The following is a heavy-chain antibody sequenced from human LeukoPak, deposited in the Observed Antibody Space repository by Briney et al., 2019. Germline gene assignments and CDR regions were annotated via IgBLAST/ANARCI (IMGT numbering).Heavy chain of an antibody. Sequence: PGGSLRLSCAASGFTFSSYAMSWFRQAPGKGLEWVGFIRSKAYGGTTEYAASVKGRFTISRDDSKSIAYLQMNSLKTEDTAVYYCSLYSSSWMGARGPIDYWGQGTLVTVSS. V-gene: IGHV3-49*03. J-gene: IGHJ4*02. CDR3: SLYSSSWMGARGPIDY. D-gene: IGHD6-6*01. CDR2: IRSKAYGGTT. CDR1: GFTFSSYA.